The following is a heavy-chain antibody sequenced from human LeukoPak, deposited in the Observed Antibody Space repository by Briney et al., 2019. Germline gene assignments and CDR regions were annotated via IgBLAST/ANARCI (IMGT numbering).Heavy chain of an antibody. CDR2: IYYSGSS. CDR3: ATEKMVIPRRRAFDI. CDR1: GGSISSYY. Sequence: KSSETLSLTCTVSGGSISSYYWSWIRQPPGKGLEWIGYIYYSGSSNYNPSLKSRVTISVDTSKNQFSLKLSSVTAADTAVYYCATEKMVIPRRRAFDIWGQGTMVTVSS. D-gene: IGHD2-21*01. V-gene: IGHV4-59*12. J-gene: IGHJ3*02.